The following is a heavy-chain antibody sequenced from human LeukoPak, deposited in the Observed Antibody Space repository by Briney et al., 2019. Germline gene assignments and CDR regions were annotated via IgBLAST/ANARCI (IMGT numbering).Heavy chain of an antibody. J-gene: IGHJ5*02. CDR3: AKLAVLSYYYDSSVWFDP. D-gene: IGHD3-22*01. CDR2: ISGSGGST. Sequence: GGSLRLSCAAAGFTFSSYAMSWVRQAPGKGLEWVSAISGSGGSTYYADSVKLRFTISRDNSKNTLYLQMNSLRAEDTAVYYCAKLAVLSYYYDSSVWFDPWGQGTLVTVSS. CDR1: GFTFSSYA. V-gene: IGHV3-23*01.